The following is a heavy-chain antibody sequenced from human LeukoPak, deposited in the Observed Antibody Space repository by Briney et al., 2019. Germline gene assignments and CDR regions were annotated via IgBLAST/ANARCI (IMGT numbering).Heavy chain of an antibody. CDR2: INHSGST. Sequence: SETLSLTCAVYGGSFSGYYWSWIRQPPGKGLEWIGEINHSGSTNYNPSLKSRVTISVDTSKNQFSLKLSSVTAADTAVYYCARARRGTADYWGQGTLVTVSS. CDR1: GGSFSGYY. V-gene: IGHV4-34*01. CDR3: ARARRGTADY. J-gene: IGHJ4*02. D-gene: IGHD1-26*01.